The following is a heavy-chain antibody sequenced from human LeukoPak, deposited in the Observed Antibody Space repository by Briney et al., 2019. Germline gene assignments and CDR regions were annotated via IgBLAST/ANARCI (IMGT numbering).Heavy chain of an antibody. CDR3: AKGPDTAYFWGDY. J-gene: IGHJ4*02. CDR1: GFTFSSSW. D-gene: IGHD5-18*01. Sequence: GGSLRLSCAVSGFTFSSSWMHWVRQAPGKGLVWVSHIKTDGSTTAYADSVKGRFTISRDNSKNTLYLQMNSLRAENTAVYYCAKGPDTAYFWGDYWGQGTLVTVSS. CDR2: IKTDGSTT. V-gene: IGHV3-74*01.